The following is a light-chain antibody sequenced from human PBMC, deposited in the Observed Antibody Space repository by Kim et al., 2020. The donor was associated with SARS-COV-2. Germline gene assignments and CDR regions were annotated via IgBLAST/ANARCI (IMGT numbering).Light chain of an antibody. CDR1: QSISRY. V-gene: IGKV1-39*01. CDR2: AAS. Sequence: DIQMTQSPLSLSAFVGDRVTITCRASQSISRYLNWYQQKPGKAPKALISAASSLQSGVPSRFSGSGSGTDFTLTISSLQPEDSATYYCQQSNNNPRTFGQGTKVDIK. CDR3: QQSNNNPRT. J-gene: IGKJ1*01.